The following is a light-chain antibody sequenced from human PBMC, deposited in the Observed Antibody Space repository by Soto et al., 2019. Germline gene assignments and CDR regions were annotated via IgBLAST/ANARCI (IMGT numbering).Light chain of an antibody. CDR3: QQTYNIPRT. V-gene: IGKV1-39*01. J-gene: IGKJ1*01. Sequence: DIQMTQSPPSLSAAVGDRVTITCRASQSITHYLNWYQQKPGRAPKLLIFAASSLQSGVPSRFGGSGSGTYFTLTISSLQPEDFATYYCQQTYNIPRTFGQGTKVEIK. CDR1: QSITHY. CDR2: AAS.